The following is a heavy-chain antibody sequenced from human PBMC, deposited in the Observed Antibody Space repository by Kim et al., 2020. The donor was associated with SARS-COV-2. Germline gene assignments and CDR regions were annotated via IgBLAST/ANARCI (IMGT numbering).Heavy chain of an antibody. J-gene: IGHJ5*02. Sequence: GGSLRLSCAASGFTFSSYAMSWVRQAPGKGLEWVSAISGSGGSTYYADSVKGRFTISRDNSKNTLYLQMNSLRAENTAVYYCAKVDTAMSPYNWFDPWGQGTLVTVSS. CDR1: GFTFSSYA. V-gene: IGHV3-23*01. D-gene: IGHD5-18*01. CDR2: ISGSGGST. CDR3: AKVDTAMSPYNWFDP.